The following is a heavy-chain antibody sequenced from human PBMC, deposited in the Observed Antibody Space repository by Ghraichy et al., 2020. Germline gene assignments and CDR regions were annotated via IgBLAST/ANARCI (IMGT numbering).Heavy chain of an antibody. CDR2: TYYRSKWYN. J-gene: IGHJ4*02. CDR3: AGEVYEHLYYDFWSGYYTFDY. D-gene: IGHD3-3*01. V-gene: IGHV6-1*01. CDR1: GDSVSSNSAA. Sequence: SQTLSLTCAISGDSVSSNSAAWNWIRQSPSRGLEWLGRTYYRSKWYNDYAVSVKSRITINPDTSKNQFSLQLNSVTPEDTAVYYCAGEVYEHLYYDFWSGYYTFDYWGQGTLVTVSS.